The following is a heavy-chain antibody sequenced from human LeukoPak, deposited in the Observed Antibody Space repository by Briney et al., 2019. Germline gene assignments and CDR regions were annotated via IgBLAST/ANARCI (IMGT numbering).Heavy chain of an antibody. V-gene: IGHV1-2*02. CDR1: GYTFTGYY. Sequence: ASVKVSCKASGYTFTGYYMHWVRPAPGQGLEWMGWINPNSGGTNYAQKFQGRVTMTRDTSISTAYMELSRLRSDDTAVYYCARADYIRPLYYWAQGTLVTVSS. CDR2: INPNSGGT. J-gene: IGHJ4*02. CDR3: ARADYIRPLYY. D-gene: IGHD4-11*01.